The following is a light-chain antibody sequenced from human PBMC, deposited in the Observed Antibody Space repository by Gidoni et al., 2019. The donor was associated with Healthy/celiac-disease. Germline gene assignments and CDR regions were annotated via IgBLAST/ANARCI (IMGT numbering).Light chain of an antibody. Sequence: EIVLTPSPATLSLSPGDRPTLSCRASQSVSRYLAWYQQKPGQAPRLLIYDASNRATGIPARFSGSGSGTDFTLTISSLEPEDFAVYYCQQRSNWPEITFGQXTRLEIK. CDR1: QSVSRY. CDR2: DAS. J-gene: IGKJ5*01. CDR3: QQRSNWPEIT. V-gene: IGKV3-11*01.